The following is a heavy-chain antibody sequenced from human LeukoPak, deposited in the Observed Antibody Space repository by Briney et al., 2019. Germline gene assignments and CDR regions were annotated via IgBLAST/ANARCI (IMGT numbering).Heavy chain of an antibody. V-gene: IGHV3-30*18. CDR2: ISYDGSNK. CDR1: GFTFSSYG. Sequence: PGRSLRLSCAASGFTFSSYGMHWVRQAPGKGLEWVAVISYDGSNKYYADSVKGRFTISRDNSKNTLYLQMNSLRVEDTAVYYCAKVGLTVTTILDYFDYWGQGTLVTVSS. D-gene: IGHD4-11*01. J-gene: IGHJ4*02. CDR3: AKVGLTVTTILDYFDY.